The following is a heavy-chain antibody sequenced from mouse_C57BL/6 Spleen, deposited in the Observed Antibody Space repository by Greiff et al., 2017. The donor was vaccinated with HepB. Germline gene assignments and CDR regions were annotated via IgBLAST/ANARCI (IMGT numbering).Heavy chain of an antibody. V-gene: IGHV1-15*01. J-gene: IGHJ2*01. CDR2: IDPETGGT. D-gene: IGHD4-1*01. Sequence: VQLQQSGAELVRPGASVTLSCKASGYTFTDYEMHWVKQTPVHGLEWIGAIDPETGGTAYNQKFKGKAILTADKSSSTAYMELRSLTSEDSAVYYCTRELNYFDFWSQGNTLTVSS. CDR3: TRELNYFDF. CDR1: GYTFTDYE.